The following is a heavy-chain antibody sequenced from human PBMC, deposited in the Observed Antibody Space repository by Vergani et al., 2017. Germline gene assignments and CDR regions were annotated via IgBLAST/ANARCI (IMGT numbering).Heavy chain of an antibody. Sequence: QVQLVESEGGVVQPGRSLTLFCVASGFTFSSHGMHWVRQAPGKGLEWVAVIWYDGSNNYYGDSVKGRFTISRDNSKNTLYLQINSLRVEDTAVYYCARWGNEKRLDSWGQGALVTVAS. J-gene: IGHJ5*01. V-gene: IGHV3-33*01. CDR3: ARWGNEKRLDS. CDR2: IWYDGSNN. CDR1: GFTFSSHG. D-gene: IGHD1-1*01.